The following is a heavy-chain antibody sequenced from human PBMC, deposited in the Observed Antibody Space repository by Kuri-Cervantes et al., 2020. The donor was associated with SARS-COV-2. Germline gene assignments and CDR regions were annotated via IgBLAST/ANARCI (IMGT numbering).Heavy chain of an antibody. Sequence: GSLRLSCAVYGGSFNNYYWSWIRQPPGKGLEWIGEINHSGGTNHNPSLKSRVIISADTSKNQFSLKMRSGTAADTAVYYCARGLVAVVPSPVLGLGPHYYSYHVDVWGHGTTVTVSS. J-gene: IGHJ6*02. D-gene: IGHD2-2*01. CDR3: ARGLVAVVPSPVLGLGPHYYSYHVDV. CDR2: INHSGGT. V-gene: IGHV4-34*01. CDR1: GGSFNNYY.